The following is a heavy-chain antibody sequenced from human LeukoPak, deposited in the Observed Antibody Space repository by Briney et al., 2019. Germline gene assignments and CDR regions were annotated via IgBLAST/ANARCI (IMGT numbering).Heavy chain of an antibody. J-gene: IGHJ4*02. CDR1: GGSVSSGTYY. CDR3: ARLAENSSGPYFDY. Sequence: SETLSLTCTVSGGSVSSGTYYWSWIRQPPGKGLEWIGYIYYSGSTNYNPSLKSRVTISVDTSKNQFSLKLSSVTAADTAVYYCARLAENSSGPYFDYWGQGTLVTVSS. D-gene: IGHD3-22*01. V-gene: IGHV4-61*01. CDR2: IYYSGST.